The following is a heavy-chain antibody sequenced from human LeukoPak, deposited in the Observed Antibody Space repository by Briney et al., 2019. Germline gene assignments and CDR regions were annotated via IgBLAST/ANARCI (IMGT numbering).Heavy chain of an antibody. J-gene: IGHJ2*01. CDR2: ISGSGGST. D-gene: IGHD3-3*01. CDR3: AKPAPIDDFWSSTTSDYWYFDL. CDR1: GFTFSSYA. Sequence: PGGSLRFSCAASGFTFSSYAMSWVRQAPGKGLEWVSAISGSGGSTYYADSVKGRFTISRDNSKNTLYLQMNSLRAEDTAVYYCAKPAPIDDFWSSTTSDYWYFDLWGRGTLVTVSS. V-gene: IGHV3-23*01.